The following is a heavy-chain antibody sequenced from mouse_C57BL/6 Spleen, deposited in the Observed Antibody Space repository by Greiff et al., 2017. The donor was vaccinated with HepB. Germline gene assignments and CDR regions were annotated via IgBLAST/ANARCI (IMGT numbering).Heavy chain of an antibody. Sequence: VKLQQSGAELARPGASVKLSCKASGYTFTSYGISWVKQRTGQGLEWIGEIYPRSGNTYYNEKFKGKATLTADKSSSTAYMGLRSLTSEDSAVYFCARFYYSKGGYYFDYWGQGTTLTVSS. J-gene: IGHJ2*01. CDR1: GYTFTSYG. CDR2: IYPRSGNT. CDR3: ARFYYSKGGYYFDY. V-gene: IGHV1-81*01. D-gene: IGHD2-5*01.